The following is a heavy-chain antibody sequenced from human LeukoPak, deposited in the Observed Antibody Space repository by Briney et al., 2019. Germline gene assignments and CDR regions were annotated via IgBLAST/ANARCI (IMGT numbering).Heavy chain of an antibody. CDR3: TSPLGADILTGYYG. V-gene: IGHV3-7*01. Sequence: GGSLRLSCAASGFTFSRNWMSWVRQAPGKGLEWVANIKQDGSEKNYVDSVKGRFTISRDNAKNSLFLQMNTLRAEDTAVYYCTSPLGADILTGYYGWGQGTLVTVSS. J-gene: IGHJ4*02. D-gene: IGHD3-9*01. CDR2: IKQDGSEK. CDR1: GFTFSRNW.